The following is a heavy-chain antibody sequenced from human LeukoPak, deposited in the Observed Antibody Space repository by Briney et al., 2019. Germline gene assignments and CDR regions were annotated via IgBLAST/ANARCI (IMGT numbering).Heavy chain of an antibody. CDR3: ARRRLQFVGVDIVATIIGGSCRSYFDY. CDR2: IYYSGST. Sequence: PSETLSLTCTVSGGSISSSSYYWGWIRQPPGKGLEWIGSIYYSGSTYYNPSLKSRVTISVDTSKNQFSLKLSSVTAADTAVYYCARRRLQFVGVDIVATIIGGSCRSYFDYWGQGTLVTVSS. CDR1: GGSISSSSYY. V-gene: IGHV4-39*07. J-gene: IGHJ4*02. D-gene: IGHD5-12*01.